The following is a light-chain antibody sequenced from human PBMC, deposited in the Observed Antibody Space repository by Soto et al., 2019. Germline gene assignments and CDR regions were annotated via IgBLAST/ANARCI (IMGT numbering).Light chain of an antibody. CDR2: DNN. CDR3: GTWDSSLSAVV. CDR1: SSNIGNNY. Sequence: QSVLTQPPSVSAAPGQKVTISGSGSSSNIGNNYVSWYQQLPGTAPKLLIYDNNKRPSGIPDRFSGSKSGTSATLGITGRQTGDEADYYCGTWDSSLSAVVFGGGTKLTVL. V-gene: IGLV1-51*01. J-gene: IGLJ2*01.